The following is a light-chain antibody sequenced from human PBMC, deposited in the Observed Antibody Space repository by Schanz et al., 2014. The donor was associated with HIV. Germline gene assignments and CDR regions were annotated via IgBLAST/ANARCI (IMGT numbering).Light chain of an antibody. CDR3: ATWDDSLRGRV. CDR1: RSNIGTNY. CDR2: RNN. J-gene: IGLJ3*02. Sequence: QSVLTQPRSASGTPGQRVTTSCSGTRSNIGTNYVYWYQHLPGTAPKLLIYRNNKRPSGVPDRFSGSKSGTSVSLAISGLRSEDEADYYCATWDDSLRGRVFGGGTKLTVL. V-gene: IGLV1-47*01.